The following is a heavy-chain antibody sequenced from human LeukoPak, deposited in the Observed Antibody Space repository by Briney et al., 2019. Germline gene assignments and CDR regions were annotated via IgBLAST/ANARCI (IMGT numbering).Heavy chain of an antibody. D-gene: IGHD5-18*01. CDR3: ARAASYGPYYYYYYMDV. J-gene: IGHJ6*03. CDR1: GGSVSSYY. Sequence: PSGTLSLTCTVSGGSVSSYYWSWIRQPPGKGLEWIGYIYYSGSTNYNPSLKSRVTISVDTSKNQFSLKLSSVTAADTAVYYCARAASYGPYYYYYYMDVWGKGTTVTVSS. CDR2: IYYSGST. V-gene: IGHV4-59*02.